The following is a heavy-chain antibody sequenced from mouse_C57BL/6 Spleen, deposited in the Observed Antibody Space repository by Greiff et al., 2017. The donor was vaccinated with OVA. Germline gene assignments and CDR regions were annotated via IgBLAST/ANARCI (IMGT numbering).Heavy chain of an antibody. Sequence: EVHLVESGGGLVKPGGSLKLSCAASGFTFSSYAMSWVRQTPEKRLEWVATISDGGSYTYYPDNVKGRFTISRDNAKNNLYLQMSHLKSEDTAMYYCARDSDYAGAMDYWGQGTSVTVSS. CDR2: ISDGGSYT. J-gene: IGHJ4*01. D-gene: IGHD1-1*02. CDR3: ARDSDYAGAMDY. CDR1: GFTFSSYA. V-gene: IGHV5-4*01.